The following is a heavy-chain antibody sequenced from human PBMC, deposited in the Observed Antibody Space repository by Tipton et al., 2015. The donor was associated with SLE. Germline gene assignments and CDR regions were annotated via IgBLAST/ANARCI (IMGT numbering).Heavy chain of an antibody. CDR3: ARVNDFLLYGMDV. J-gene: IGHJ6*02. CDR1: DGSISSYC. Sequence: LRLSCNVSDGSISSYCWSWIWQPPGKGLDWIGYIHYNGSTTYNPSLKSRVAISVDTSKNQLSLSLNSVTAADTAVYYCARVNDFLLYGMDVWGQGTTVTVSS. D-gene: IGHD3-3*01. V-gene: IGHV4-59*01. CDR2: IHYNGST.